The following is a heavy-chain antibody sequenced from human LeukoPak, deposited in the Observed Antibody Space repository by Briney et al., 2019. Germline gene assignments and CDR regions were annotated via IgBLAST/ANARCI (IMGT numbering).Heavy chain of an antibody. Sequence: SSETLSLTCTVSGGSISSSSYYWSWIRQPPGKGLEWIGEINHSGSTNYNPSLKSRVTISVDTSKNQFSLKLSSVTAADTAVYYCARGLYLLAAAGTSPPPRNWGQGTLVTVSS. V-gene: IGHV4-39*07. CDR3: ARGLYLLAAAGTSPPPRN. CDR2: INHSGST. D-gene: IGHD6-13*01. J-gene: IGHJ4*02. CDR1: GGSISSSSYY.